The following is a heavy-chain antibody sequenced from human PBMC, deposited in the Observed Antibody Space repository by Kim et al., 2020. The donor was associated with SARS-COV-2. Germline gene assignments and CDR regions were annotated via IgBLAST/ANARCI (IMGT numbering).Heavy chain of an antibody. CDR1: GGYISSSSYY. Sequence: SETLSLTCTVSGGYISSSSYYWGWIRQPPGKGLEWIGSIYYSGSTYYNPSLKSRVTISVDTSKNQFSLKLSSVTAADTAVYYCARPTKSNIRSGWYGYWGQGTLVTVSS. V-gene: IGHV4-39*01. J-gene: IGHJ4*02. D-gene: IGHD6-19*01. CDR3: ARPTKSNIRSGWYGY. CDR2: IYYSGST.